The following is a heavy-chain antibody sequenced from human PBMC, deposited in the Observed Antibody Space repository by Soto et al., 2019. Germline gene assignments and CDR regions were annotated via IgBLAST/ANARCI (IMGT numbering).Heavy chain of an antibody. CDR3: ERDRDTVVTAPDV. CDR1: GFTFSTFA. J-gene: IGHJ6*02. CDR2: ISFDGTNK. V-gene: IGHV3-30-3*01. Sequence: QVQLVGSGGGVVQPGRSLRLSCTASGFTFSTFAMHWVRQAPDKGLEWVAVISFDGTNKYKADSVKGRFSISRDNSKKTLYLQMNSLRAEDTAVYYCERDRDTVVTAPDVWGQGTTVTASS. D-gene: IGHD2-15*01.